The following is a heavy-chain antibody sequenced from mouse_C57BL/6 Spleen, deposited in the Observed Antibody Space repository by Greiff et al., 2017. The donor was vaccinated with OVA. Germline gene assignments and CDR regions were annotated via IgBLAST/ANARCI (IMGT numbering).Heavy chain of an antibody. CDR2: ISSGGSYT. CDR1: GFTFSSYG. D-gene: IGHD1-1*01. CDR3: ARHVGSREGNYFDY. V-gene: IGHV5-6*02. J-gene: IGHJ2*01. Sequence: EVKLEESGGDLVKPGGSLKLSCAASGFTFSSYGMSLVRQTPDKRLEWVATISSGGSYTYYPDSVKGRSTISRTNAKNTLYLQMSSLKSEDTALYYCARHVGSREGNYFDYWGQGTTLTVAS.